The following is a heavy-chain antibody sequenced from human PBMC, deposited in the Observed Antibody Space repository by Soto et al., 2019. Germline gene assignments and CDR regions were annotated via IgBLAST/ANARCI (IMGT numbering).Heavy chain of an antibody. D-gene: IGHD5-18*01. J-gene: IGHJ3*02. V-gene: IGHV3-7*03. CDR1: GFTFSSYW. Sequence: GGSLRLSCAASGFTFSSYWMSWVRQAPGKGLEWVANIKQDGSEKYYVDSVKGRFTISRDNAKNSLYLQMNSLRAEDTAVYYCARESCGYSGAFDIWGQGTMVTVSS. CDR3: ARESCGYSGAFDI. CDR2: IKQDGSEK.